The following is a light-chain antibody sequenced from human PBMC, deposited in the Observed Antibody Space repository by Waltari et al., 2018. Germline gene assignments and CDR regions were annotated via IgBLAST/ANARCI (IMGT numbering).Light chain of an antibody. J-gene: IGKJ4*01. Sequence: EIVVTQSPATLSVSPGERVTLSCRASQNVGTSLAWYQQKPGQTPRLLIFGAYSRASGVPARFSGSGSGTDFTLAINSLQSEDFAVYYCQQYEDWPRHSFGGGTKVQIE. V-gene: IGKV3-15*01. CDR3: QQYEDWPRHS. CDR2: GAY. CDR1: QNVGTS.